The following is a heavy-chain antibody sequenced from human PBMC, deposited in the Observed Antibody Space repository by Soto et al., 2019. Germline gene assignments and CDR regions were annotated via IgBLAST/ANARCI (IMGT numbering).Heavy chain of an antibody. CDR1: GFTFSSYW. J-gene: IGHJ4*02. D-gene: IGHD3-22*01. CDR2: IKQDGSEK. Sequence: EVQLVESGGGLVQPGGSLRLSCAASGFTFSSYWMSWVRQAPGKGLEWVANIKQDGSEKYYVDSVKGRFTISRDNAKNSLYLQMNSLRAEDTAVYYCARGYYYDSSGYFNWCQGTLVTVSS. CDR3: ARGYYYDSSGYFN. V-gene: IGHV3-7*05.